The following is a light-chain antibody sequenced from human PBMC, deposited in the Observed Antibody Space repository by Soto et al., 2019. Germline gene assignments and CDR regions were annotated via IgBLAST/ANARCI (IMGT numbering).Light chain of an antibody. CDR1: SSNIGTPYD. Sequence: QSVLTQPPSVSGAPGQRVTISCTGSSSNIGTPYDVHWYQQLPGTAPELLIYGNNNRPSGVPDRFSGSKSGTSASLAITGLQAEDEADYYCQSYDSSLSGYVIFGGGTKLTVL. CDR3: QSYDSSLSGYVI. CDR2: GNN. J-gene: IGLJ2*01. V-gene: IGLV1-40*01.